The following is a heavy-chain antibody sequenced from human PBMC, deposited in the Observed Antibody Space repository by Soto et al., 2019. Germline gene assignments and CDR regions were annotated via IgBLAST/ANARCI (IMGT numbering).Heavy chain of an antibody. V-gene: IGHV1-18*01. D-gene: IGHD2-15*01. J-gene: IGHJ6*03. CDR1: GYTFTSYG. Sequence: ASVKVSCKASGYTFTSYGISWVRQAPGQGLEWMGWIIAYNGNTNYAQKLQGRVTMTTDTSTSTAYMELRSLRSDDTAVYYCARFGGSCFVLGSGCSPPYYYYYYYMDVWGKGTTVTVSS. CDR2: IIAYNGNT. CDR3: ARFGGSCFVLGSGCSPPYYYYYYYMDV.